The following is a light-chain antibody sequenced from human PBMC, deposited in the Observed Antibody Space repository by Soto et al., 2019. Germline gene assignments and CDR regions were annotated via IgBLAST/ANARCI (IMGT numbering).Light chain of an antibody. CDR2: DVS. Sequence: QSVLTQPASVSGSPGQSITISCTGTSSDVGGYNYVSWYQQHPGKAPKLMIYDVSNRPSGVSNRFSGSKSGNTASLTISGVQAEDEADYYCSSYTSSSTLEFGGGTKLSVL. J-gene: IGLJ2*01. V-gene: IGLV2-14*01. CDR1: SSDVGGYNY. CDR3: SSYTSSSTLE.